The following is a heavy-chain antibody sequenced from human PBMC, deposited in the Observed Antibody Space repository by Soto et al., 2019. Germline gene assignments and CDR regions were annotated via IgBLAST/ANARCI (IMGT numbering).Heavy chain of an antibody. CDR2: MNPNSGNT. V-gene: IGHV1-8*01. CDR3: ARTVNQFWSGFKDY. D-gene: IGHD3-3*01. Sequence: ASVKVSCKASGYTFTSYDINWVRQATGQGLEWMGWMNPNSGNTGYAQKFQGRVTMTRNTSISTAYMELSSLRSEDTAVYYCARTVNQFWSGFKDYWGQGTLVTVSS. J-gene: IGHJ4*02. CDR1: GYTFTSYD.